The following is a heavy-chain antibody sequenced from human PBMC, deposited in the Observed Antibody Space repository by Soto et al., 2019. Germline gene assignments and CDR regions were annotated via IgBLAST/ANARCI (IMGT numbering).Heavy chain of an antibody. D-gene: IGHD2-2*01. V-gene: IGHV1-46*01. J-gene: IGHJ6*02. CDR3: AREEPAARLPYYGMDV. CDR2: INPSGGST. Sequence: QVQLVQSGAEVKKPGASVKVSCKASGYTFTSYYMHWVRQAPGQGLEWMGIINPSGGSTSYAQKFQGRVTMTRDTSTSTVYMELSSLRSEDTGVYYCAREEPAARLPYYGMDVWGQGTTVTVSS. CDR1: GYTFTSYY.